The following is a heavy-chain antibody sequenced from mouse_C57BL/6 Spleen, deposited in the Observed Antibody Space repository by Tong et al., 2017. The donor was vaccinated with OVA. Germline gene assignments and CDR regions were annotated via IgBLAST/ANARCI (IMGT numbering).Heavy chain of an antibody. CDR3: ARRTAYYFDY. J-gene: IGHJ2*01. V-gene: IGHV1-82*01. CDR1: GYAFSSSW. Sequence: VQLQESGPELVKPGASVKISCKASGYAFSSSWMNWVKQRPGKGLEWIGRIYPGDGDTNYNGKFKGKATLTADKSSNTAYLQLSSLTSEDTAIYYCARRTAYYFDYWGQGTTLTVSS. D-gene: IGHD4-1*01. CDR2: IYPGDGDT.